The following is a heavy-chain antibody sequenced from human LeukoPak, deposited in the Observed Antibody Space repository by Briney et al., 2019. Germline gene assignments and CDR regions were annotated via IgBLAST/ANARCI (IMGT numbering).Heavy chain of an antibody. Sequence: PSETLSLTCTVSGGSISSSSHYWGWIRQPPGKGLEWIGSMYYRGSTYHNPSLKSRVTISVDSSKNQFSLRLSSVTAADTAVYYCARESLTWLQSRTSWFDPWGQGTLVTVSS. CDR3: ARESLTWLQSRTSWFDP. CDR2: MYYRGST. J-gene: IGHJ5*02. V-gene: IGHV4-39*07. CDR1: GGSISSSSHY. D-gene: IGHD5-24*01.